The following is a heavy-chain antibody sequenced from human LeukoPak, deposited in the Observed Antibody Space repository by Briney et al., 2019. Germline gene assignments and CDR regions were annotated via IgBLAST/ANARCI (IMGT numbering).Heavy chain of an antibody. J-gene: IGHJ4*02. Sequence: PGGSLRLSCAASGFSFSTYAMTWVRQAPGKGLERVSAISGSSGSTYYADSVKGRFTVSRQNSKNTLFLQMNSLTAEDTAVYYCARDLHENGAYFDYWGQGTLVTVSS. D-gene: IGHD1-1*01. V-gene: IGHV3-23*01. CDR2: ISGSSGST. CDR1: GFSFSTYA. CDR3: ARDLHENGAYFDY.